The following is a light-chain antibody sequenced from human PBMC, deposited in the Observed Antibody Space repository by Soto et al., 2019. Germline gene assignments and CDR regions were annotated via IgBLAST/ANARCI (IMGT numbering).Light chain of an antibody. CDR1: SSDVGGYSY. J-gene: IGLJ1*01. CDR2: EVT. Sequence: QSALTQPAPVSGSPGQSVTISCTGSSSDVGGYSYVSWYQQYPGKAPKLMIYEVTDRPSGISDRFSASKSGNTASLTISGLQAEDEADYYCSSYTSSATYVFGTGTKLTVL. V-gene: IGLV2-14*01. CDR3: SSYTSSATYV.